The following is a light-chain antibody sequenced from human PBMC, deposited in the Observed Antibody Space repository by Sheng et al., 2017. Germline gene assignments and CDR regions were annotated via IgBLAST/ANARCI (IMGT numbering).Light chain of an antibody. CDR1: QSIADY. CDR2: AAS. J-gene: IGKJ4*01. Sequence: DIQMTQSPSSLSAFVGDRVTITCRTSQSIADYLNWYQQKPGKAPKLLIYAASSSQSGVPSRFSGRGSGTDFTLTISNLQPEDIATYYCQQSYSDFTFAGGTKVEIK. CDR3: QQSYSDFT. V-gene: IGKV1-39*01.